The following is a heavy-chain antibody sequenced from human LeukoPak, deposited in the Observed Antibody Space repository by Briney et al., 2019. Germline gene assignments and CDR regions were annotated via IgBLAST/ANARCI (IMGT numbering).Heavy chain of an antibody. CDR1: GGSFSGYY. Sequence: PETLSLTCAVYGGSFSGYYWSWIRQPPGKGLEWIGEINHSGSTNYNPSLKSRVTISVDTSKNQFSLKLSSVTAADTAVYYCARTAIQLWPTGIDYWGQGTLVTVSS. D-gene: IGHD5-18*01. J-gene: IGHJ4*02. V-gene: IGHV4-34*01. CDR3: ARTAIQLWPTGIDY. CDR2: INHSGST.